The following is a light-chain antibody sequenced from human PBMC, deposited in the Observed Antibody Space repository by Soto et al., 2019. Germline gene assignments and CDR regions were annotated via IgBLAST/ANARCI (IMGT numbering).Light chain of an antibody. CDR3: QQRSNWWT. CDR1: QSVSSD. J-gene: IGKJ1*01. Sequence: EIVMTQSPATLSVSPGERATLSCRASQSVSSDLAWYQQKPGQAARLLIYGASNRATGIPARFSGSGSGTDFTLTISSLEPEDFAVYYCQQRSNWWTFGQGTKVDIK. V-gene: IGKV3-11*01. CDR2: GAS.